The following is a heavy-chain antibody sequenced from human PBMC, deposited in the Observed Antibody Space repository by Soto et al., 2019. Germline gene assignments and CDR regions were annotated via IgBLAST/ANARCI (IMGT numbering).Heavy chain of an antibody. J-gene: IGHJ4*02. D-gene: IGHD3-22*01. CDR2: IYPGGSDT. V-gene: IGHV5-51*01. CDR1: GYSFTSYW. CDR3: ARTYYYDSSGYYSPLGYFDY. Sequence: GESLKISCKGSGYSFTSYWIGWVRQMPGKGLEWMGIIYPGGSDTRYSPSFQGQVTISADKSISTAYLQWSSLKASDTAMYYCARTYYYDSSGYYSPLGYFDYWGQGTLVTVSS.